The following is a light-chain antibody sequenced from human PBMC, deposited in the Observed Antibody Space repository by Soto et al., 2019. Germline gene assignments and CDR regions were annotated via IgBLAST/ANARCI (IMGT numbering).Light chain of an antibody. CDR1: QSVSSSC. CDR3: QQYGSSPLVT. J-gene: IGKJ5*01. CDR2: GTS. V-gene: IGKV3-20*01. Sequence: EIVLTQSPGTLSLSPGERATLSCRASQSVSSSCLAWYQQRPGQAPRLLIYGTSSRATGIPDRFSGSGSGTDFTLTISRLKPEDFAVYYCQQYGSSPLVTFGQGTRLEIK.